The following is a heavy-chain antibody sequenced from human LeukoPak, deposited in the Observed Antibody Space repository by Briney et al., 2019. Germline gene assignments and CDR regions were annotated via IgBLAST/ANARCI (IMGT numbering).Heavy chain of an antibody. J-gene: IGHJ4*02. CDR3: ARDGGNYYLDY. CDR2: IFHSGST. V-gene: IGHV4-38-2*02. D-gene: IGHD3-16*01. Sequence: SETLSLTCSVSGYSISSGFYWGWIRQPPGKGLEWIGSIFHSGSTYCNPSLKSRVTISVDTSKKQFSLKLSSVTAADTAVYYCARDGGNYYLDYWGQGVLVTVSS. CDR1: GYSISSGFY.